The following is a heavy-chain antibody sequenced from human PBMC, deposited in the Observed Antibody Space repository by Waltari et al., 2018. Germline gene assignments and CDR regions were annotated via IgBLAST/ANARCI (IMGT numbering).Heavy chain of an antibody. Sequence: QVQLVQSGAEVKKPGSSVKVSCKASGGTFSSYAISWVRQAPGQGLAWMGGLIPILGIANDAQRFQGRVTITADKSTGTAYMELSSLRSEDTAVYYCASGAAAALYYFDYWGQGTLVTVSS. CDR2: LIPILGIA. J-gene: IGHJ4*02. D-gene: IGHD6-13*01. CDR1: GGTFSSYA. CDR3: ASGAAAALYYFDY. V-gene: IGHV1-69*10.